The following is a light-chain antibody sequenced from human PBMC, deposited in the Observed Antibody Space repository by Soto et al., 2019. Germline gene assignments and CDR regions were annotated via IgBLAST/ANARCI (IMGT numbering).Light chain of an antibody. J-gene: IGLJ1*01. V-gene: IGLV2-23*01. Sequence: QSALTQPASVSGSPGQSITISCTGTSSDVGNYNLVSWYQQHPGKAPKLMIYEDSKWPSGVSNRFSGSKSGNAASLTISGLQAEDEADYYCCSYAGGSNYVFGTGPKGTVL. CDR1: SSDVGNYNL. CDR2: EDS. CDR3: CSYAGGSNYV.